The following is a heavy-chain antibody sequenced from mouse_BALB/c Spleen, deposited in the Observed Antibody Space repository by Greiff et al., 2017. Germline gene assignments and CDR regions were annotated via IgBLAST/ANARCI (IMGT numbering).Heavy chain of an antibody. J-gene: IGHJ4*01. Sequence: EVMLVESGGGLVQPGGSRKLSCAASGFTFSSFGMHWVRQAPEKGLEWVAYISSGSSTIYYADTVKGRFTISRDNAKNTLYLQMSSLKSEDTAMYYCARDLLPYWGQGTSVTVSS. CDR3: ARDLLPY. CDR2: ISSGSSTI. V-gene: IGHV5-17*03. CDR1: GFTFSSFG. D-gene: IGHD2-1*01.